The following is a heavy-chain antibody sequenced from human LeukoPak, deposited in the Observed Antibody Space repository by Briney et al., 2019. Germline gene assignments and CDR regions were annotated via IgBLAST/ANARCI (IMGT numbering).Heavy chain of an antibody. CDR3: ARGQADGTHYYYYYMEV. Sequence: GGALRLSCPASGFTLINYAMSWVRQAPGKGLEWVAAISGSGGSTYYADSVKGRLTISRDNSKNRLYLQMNSLRAEDTAVYYCARGQADGTHYYYYYMEVWGKGTRLTVSS. D-gene: IGHD1-1*01. CDR2: ISGSGGST. CDR1: GFTLINYA. V-gene: IGHV3-23*01. J-gene: IGHJ6*03.